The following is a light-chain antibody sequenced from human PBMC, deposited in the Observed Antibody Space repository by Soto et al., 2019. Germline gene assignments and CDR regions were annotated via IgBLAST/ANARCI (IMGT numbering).Light chain of an antibody. CDR1: QSINNNF. V-gene: IGKV3-20*01. CDR2: RVS. J-gene: IGKJ1*01. CDR3: QQYTNLPRT. Sequence: EIVLTQSPGTLSLSPGETATLSCRASQSINNNFLAWYQQRPGQAPRLLIFRVSSRASGIPDKFRGSASGTDFTLTITRLEPEDFALYYCQQYTNLPRTFGQGTKVEIK.